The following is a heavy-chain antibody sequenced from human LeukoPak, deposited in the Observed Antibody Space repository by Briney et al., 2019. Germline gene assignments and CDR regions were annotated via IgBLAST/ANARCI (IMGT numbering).Heavy chain of an antibody. CDR1: GYTFISFD. Sequence: ASVKVSCKASGYTFISFDIDWVRQATGQGLEWMGWMSPKSGNTDYAQKFQGRVTMTRNTSINTAYLELSSLRSDDTAVYFCARSYYYDSSGSISGGYWGQGTLVTVSS. V-gene: IGHV1-8*01. CDR3: ARSYYYDSSGSISGGY. CDR2: MSPKSGNT. J-gene: IGHJ4*02. D-gene: IGHD3-22*01.